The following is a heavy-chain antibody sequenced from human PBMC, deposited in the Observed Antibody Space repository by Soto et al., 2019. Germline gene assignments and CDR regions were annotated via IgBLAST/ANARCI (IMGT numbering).Heavy chain of an antibody. CDR3: AGGGGVGVAGSAAFDM. J-gene: IGHJ3*02. CDR1: GYPVTAYY. V-gene: IGHV1-2*02. CDR2: INPATGAA. D-gene: IGHD3-3*01. Sequence: QLHLVQSGAVVKKPGASVTVSCSASGYPVTAYYMHWVRQAPGRGLEWMGGINPATGAAKYTQTFQGQGTMARGTSPSTGLKGTGGPNTEDTAGFLWAGGGGVGVAGSAAFDMWGQGTLVTVSS.